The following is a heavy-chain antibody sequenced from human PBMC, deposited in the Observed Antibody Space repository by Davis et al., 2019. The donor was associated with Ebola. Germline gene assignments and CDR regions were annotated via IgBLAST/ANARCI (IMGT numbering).Heavy chain of an antibody. Sequence: ASVKVSCKASGYTFTSYAISWVRQAPGQGLEWMGWISAYNGNTNYAQKLQGRVTMTTDTSTSTAYMELRSLRSDDTAVYYCARPKLGVGPLDYWGQGTLVTVSS. V-gene: IGHV1-18*01. CDR2: ISAYNGNT. J-gene: IGHJ4*02. CDR3: ARPKLGVGPLDY. CDR1: GYTFTSYA. D-gene: IGHD6-6*01.